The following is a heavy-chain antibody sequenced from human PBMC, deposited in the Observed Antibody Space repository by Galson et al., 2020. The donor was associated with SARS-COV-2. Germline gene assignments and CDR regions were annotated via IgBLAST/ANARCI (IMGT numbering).Heavy chain of an antibody. J-gene: IGHJ5*02. CDR1: GGSFSGYS. CDR3: ARGPPASNIAVSPDPYH. V-gene: IGHV4-34*01. Sequence: SETLSLTCVVYGGSFSGYSWSWIRQPPGKGLEWIGEVDHIGKTKYNPALKNRLTISVDPSKNQVSLRLTSVTAADTAIYFCARGPPASNIAVSPDPYHWGKGTLVTISS. CDR2: VDHIGKT. D-gene: IGHD2-21*01.